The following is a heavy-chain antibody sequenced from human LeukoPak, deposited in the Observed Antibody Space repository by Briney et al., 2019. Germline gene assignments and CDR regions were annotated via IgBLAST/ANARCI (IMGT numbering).Heavy chain of an antibody. V-gene: IGHV3-23*01. CDR1: GFTFTSYS. D-gene: IGHD1-26*01. J-gene: IGHJ4*02. Sequence: GGSLRLSCAASGFTFTSYSMSWVRQAPGKGLEWVSVISANGGDTFYADSVKGRFTISRDNYKNTLYLQMNSLRVEDTAVYYCAKGRTLVGGSTRSYDYWGQGTLVTVSS. CDR3: AKGRTLVGGSTRSYDY. CDR2: ISANGGDT.